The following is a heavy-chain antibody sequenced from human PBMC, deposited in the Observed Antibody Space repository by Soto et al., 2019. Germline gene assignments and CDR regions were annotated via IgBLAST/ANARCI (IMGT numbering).Heavy chain of an antibody. Sequence: QVRLVQSGAEVKKPGSSVKVSCRASGGHFDRFALSWLRQAHGQGLEWMGGIIPFLSATTYAQKFQGRVTITADESASTLYLELRSLTSDDTAVYYCARGEDDYGDFGSMDVWGQGTSVTVSS. J-gene: IGHJ6*02. CDR2: IIPFLSAT. D-gene: IGHD4-17*01. CDR1: GGHFDRFA. CDR3: ARGEDDYGDFGSMDV. V-gene: IGHV1-69*01.